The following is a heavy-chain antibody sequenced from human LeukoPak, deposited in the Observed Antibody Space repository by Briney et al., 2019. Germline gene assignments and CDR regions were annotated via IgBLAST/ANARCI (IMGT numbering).Heavy chain of an antibody. Sequence: ASVKVSCKASGNTLTSYYMHWVRQAPGQGLEWMGIINPSGGSTNYAQKFQGRVTMTRDTSTSTVYMELSSLRSEDTAVYYCAREGRPATAFDYWGQGTLVTVSS. CDR3: AREGRPATAFDY. V-gene: IGHV1-46*01. J-gene: IGHJ4*02. CDR1: GNTLTSYY. D-gene: IGHD2-15*01. CDR2: INPSGGST.